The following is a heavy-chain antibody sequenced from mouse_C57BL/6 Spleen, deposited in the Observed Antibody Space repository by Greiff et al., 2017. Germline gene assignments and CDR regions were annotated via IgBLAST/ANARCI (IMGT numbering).Heavy chain of an antibody. J-gene: IGHJ2*01. V-gene: IGHV5-4*01. CDR2: ISDGGSYT. Sequence: EVHLVESGGGLVKPGGSLKLSCAASGFTFSSYAMSWVRQTPEKRLEWVATISDGGSYTYYPDNVKGRFTISRDNAKNNLYLQMSHLKAEDTAMYYCAREGYGSSPYCDYWGQGTTLTVSS. CDR1: GFTFSSYA. CDR3: AREGYGSSPYCDY. D-gene: IGHD1-1*01.